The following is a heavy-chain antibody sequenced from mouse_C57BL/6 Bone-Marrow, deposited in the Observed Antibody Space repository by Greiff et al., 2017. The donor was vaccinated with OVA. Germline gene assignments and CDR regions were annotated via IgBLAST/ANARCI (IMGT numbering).Heavy chain of an antibody. V-gene: IGHV5-17*01. D-gene: IGHD1-1*01. CDR1: GFTFSDYG. Sequence: EVKLVESGGGLVKPGGSLKLSCAASGFTFSDYGMHWVRQAPEKGLEWVAYISSGSSTIYYAETVKGRFTISRANAKHTLFLQMTSLRSKATDMYYCAKSKTLISTVVDYWYFDVWGTGTSVTVSS. CDR2: ISSGSSTI. CDR3: AKSKTLISTVVDYWYFDV. J-gene: IGHJ1*03.